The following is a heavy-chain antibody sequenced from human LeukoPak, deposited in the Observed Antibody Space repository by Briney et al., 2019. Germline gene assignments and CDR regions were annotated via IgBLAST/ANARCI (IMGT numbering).Heavy chain of an antibody. CDR3: ARGLVGTTGEQNWFDP. Sequence: PSETLSLTCTVSGGSISTYYWSWLRQPAGKGLEWIGRIHTSGSTNYNPSLKSRVTISVDKSKNQFSLKLSSVTAADTAVYYCARGLVGTTGEQNWFDPWGQGTLLTVSS. J-gene: IGHJ5*02. CDR1: GGSISTYY. CDR2: IHTSGST. V-gene: IGHV4-4*07. D-gene: IGHD1-26*01.